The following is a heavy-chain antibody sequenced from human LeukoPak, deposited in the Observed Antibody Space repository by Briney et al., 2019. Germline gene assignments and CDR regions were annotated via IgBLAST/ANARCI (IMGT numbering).Heavy chain of an antibody. CDR3: ARAPMVRGVKSLDV. CDR2: IIPIFGTA. CDR1: GGTFSSYA. V-gene: IGHV1-69*13. D-gene: IGHD3-10*01. Sequence: SVKVSCKASGGTFSSYAISWVRQAPGQGLEWMGGIIPIFGTANYAPKFQGRVTITADESTGTAYMELSSLRSEDTAVYYCARAPMVRGVKSLDVWGKGTTVTVSS. J-gene: IGHJ6*04.